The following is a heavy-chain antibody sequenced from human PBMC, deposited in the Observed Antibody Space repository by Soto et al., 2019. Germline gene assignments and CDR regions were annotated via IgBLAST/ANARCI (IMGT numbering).Heavy chain of an antibody. J-gene: IGHJ5*02. CDR2: ISYDGSNK. V-gene: IGHV3-30-3*01. Sequence: PGGSLRLSCAASGFTFSSYAMHWVRQAPGKGLEWVAVISYDGSNKYYADSVKGRFTISRDNSKNTLYLQMNSLRAEDTAVYYCANLPYCSGGSCYFGGFDHWGQGTLVTVSS. CDR3: ANLPYCSGGSCYFGGFDH. CDR1: GFTFSSYA. D-gene: IGHD2-15*01.